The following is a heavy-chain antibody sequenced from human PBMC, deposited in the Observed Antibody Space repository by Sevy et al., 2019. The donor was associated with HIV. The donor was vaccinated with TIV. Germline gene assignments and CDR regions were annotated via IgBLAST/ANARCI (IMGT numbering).Heavy chain of an antibody. Sequence: GGSLRLSCAASGFTFSSYGMHWVRQAPGKGLEWVAVMSYDGSNKYYADSVKGRFTISRDNSKNTLYLQMNSLRAEDTAVYDCAKIRTGGGSYRFDAFDIWGQGTMVTVSS. CDR3: AKIRTGGGSYRFDAFDI. V-gene: IGHV3-30*18. J-gene: IGHJ3*02. CDR1: GFTFSSYG. D-gene: IGHD1-26*01. CDR2: MSYDGSNK.